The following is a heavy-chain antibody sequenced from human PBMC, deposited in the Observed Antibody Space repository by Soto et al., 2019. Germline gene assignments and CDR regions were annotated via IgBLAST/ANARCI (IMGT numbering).Heavy chain of an antibody. CDR2: IYYSGST. D-gene: IGHD6-19*01. V-gene: IGHV4-59*11. Sequence: PSETLSLTCTVSGGSLISHYWSWIRQPPGKGLEWIGYIYYSGSTSYNPSLKSRVTMSVDTSKNQFSLMLTSVSAADTAVYFCARGGWINDRRGQGAPVTVSS. CDR1: GGSLISHY. CDR3: ARGGWINDR. J-gene: IGHJ4*02.